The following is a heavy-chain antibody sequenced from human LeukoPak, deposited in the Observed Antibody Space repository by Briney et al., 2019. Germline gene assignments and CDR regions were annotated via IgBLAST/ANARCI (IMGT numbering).Heavy chain of an antibody. CDR2: INHSGST. J-gene: IGHJ4*02. Sequence: SETLSLTCAVYGVSFSGYYWSWLRQPPGKGLEWIVEINHSGSTNYNPSLKSRVTISVDTSKNQFSLKLSSVTAADTAVYYGAGSIEPYFDYWGQGTLVTVSS. D-gene: IGHD1-14*01. V-gene: IGHV4-34*01. CDR1: GVSFSGYY. CDR3: AGSIEPYFDY.